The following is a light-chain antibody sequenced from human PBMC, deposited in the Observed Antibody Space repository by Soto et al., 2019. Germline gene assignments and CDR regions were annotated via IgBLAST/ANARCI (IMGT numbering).Light chain of an antibody. CDR1: QSISSW. CDR3: QQYNSSTRT. J-gene: IGKJ1*01. Sequence: DIQITQSPSTLSASVGDRVTITCRASQSISSWLAWYQQKPGKAPKLLIYDASSLESGVPSRFSGSGSGTDFTLTISSLQPDDFATYYCQQYNSSTRTFGQGTKVDNK. V-gene: IGKV1-5*01. CDR2: DAS.